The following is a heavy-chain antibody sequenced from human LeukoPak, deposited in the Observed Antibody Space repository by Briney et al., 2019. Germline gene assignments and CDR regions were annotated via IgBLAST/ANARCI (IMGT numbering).Heavy chain of an antibody. Sequence: SQTLSLTCTVSGSSSSNYYWGWIRQPPGKGLEWLGYIYYSGSTNYNPSLKRRVTISVDTSKNQFSLKLSSVTAADTAVYYCARRPSGSGSYGFDPWGQGTLVTVSS. J-gene: IGHJ5*02. CDR3: ARRPSGSGSYGFDP. D-gene: IGHD3-10*01. CDR2: IYYSGST. CDR1: GSSSSNYY. V-gene: IGHV4-59*01.